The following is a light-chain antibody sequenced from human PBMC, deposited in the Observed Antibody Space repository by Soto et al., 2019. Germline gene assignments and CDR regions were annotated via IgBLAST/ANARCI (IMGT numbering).Light chain of an antibody. V-gene: IGLV1-44*01. CDR2: SSD. Sequence: QPVLTQPPSASGTPGQRVTISCSGSSSNIGRNTVKWYRQLPGTAPKLLLGSSDQRPSGVPDRFSGSQSGTSASLAISGLQSEDEANYICASWDDSLNAWAFGGGTKLTVL. J-gene: IGLJ3*02. CDR1: SSNIGRNT. CDR3: ASWDDSLNAWA.